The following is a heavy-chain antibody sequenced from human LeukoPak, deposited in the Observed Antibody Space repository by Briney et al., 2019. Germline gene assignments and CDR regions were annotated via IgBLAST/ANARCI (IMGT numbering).Heavy chain of an antibody. CDR2: GGSGGST. V-gene: IGHV3-23*01. J-gene: IGHJ6*03. CDR1: GFIFSSYA. Sequence: GGSLRLSCAASGFIFSSYAMSWVRQAPGKGLEWVSYGGSGGSTYYADSVKGRSTVSRDNSKSTLCLQMNSLTAEDTAVYYCAKMRGQYYHSYYMDAWGKGTTVTVSS. CDR3: AKMRGQYYHSYYMDA.